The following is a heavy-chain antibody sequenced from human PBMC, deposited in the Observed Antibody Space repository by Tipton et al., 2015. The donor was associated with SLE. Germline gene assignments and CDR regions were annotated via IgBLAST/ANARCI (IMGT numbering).Heavy chain of an antibody. CDR3: ARDSTMTTVTISDFQH. CDR1: GYTFINYA. J-gene: IGHJ1*01. Sequence: QVQLVQSGAEVKKPGASVKVSCKTSGYTFINYAIHWVRQAPGQRLEWMGWINAGNGNTRYSQKFQDRVTLIRDTSASAVYMELRSLTSEDTAVYYCARDSTMTTVTISDFQHWGQGTLVSVSS. V-gene: IGHV1-3*01. CDR2: INAGNGNT. D-gene: IGHD4-17*01.